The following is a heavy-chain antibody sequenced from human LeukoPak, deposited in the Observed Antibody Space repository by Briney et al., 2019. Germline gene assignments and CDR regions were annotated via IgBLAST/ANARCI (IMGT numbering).Heavy chain of an antibody. J-gene: IGHJ4*02. CDR1: GYTFTSYG. Sequence: ASVKVSCKASGYTFTSYGISWVRQAPGQGLEGMGWISAYNGNTNYAQKLQGRVTMPTDTSMSTAYMELRSLRSDDTAVYYCARVHYPYDILTGLPHYWGQGALVTDSS. D-gene: IGHD3-9*01. V-gene: IGHV1-18*04. CDR3: ARVHYPYDILTGLPHY. CDR2: ISAYNGNT.